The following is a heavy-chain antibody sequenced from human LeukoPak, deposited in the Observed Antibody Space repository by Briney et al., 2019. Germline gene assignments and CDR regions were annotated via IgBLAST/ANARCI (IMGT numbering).Heavy chain of an antibody. D-gene: IGHD3-3*01. CDR1: GFTISGYW. CDR3: ARGAGWSGAGTYYFDY. J-gene: IGHJ4*02. Sequence: PGRSLRLSCAASGFTISGYWMHWVRQAPGKGLVWVSRIGKDGSGTYNADSVKGRFTISRDNVKNTLYLQMNSLRAEDTAVYYCARGAGWSGAGTYYFDYWGRGTLVTVSS. CDR2: IGKDGSGT. V-gene: IGHV3-74*01.